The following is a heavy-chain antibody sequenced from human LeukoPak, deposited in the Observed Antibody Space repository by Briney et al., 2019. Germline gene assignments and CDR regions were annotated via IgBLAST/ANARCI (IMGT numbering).Heavy chain of an antibody. D-gene: IGHD4/OR15-4a*01. J-gene: IGHJ4*02. CDR1: GFTVSVNY. Sequence: GGSLRLSCAAFGFTVSVNYMSWVRQAPGKGLEWVSFIYSDNTHYSDSVKGRFTISRDNSKNTLYLQMNSLRAEDTAVYYCARRAGAYSHPYDYWGQGTLVTVSS. V-gene: IGHV3-53*01. CDR3: ARRAGAYSHPYDY. CDR2: IYSDNT.